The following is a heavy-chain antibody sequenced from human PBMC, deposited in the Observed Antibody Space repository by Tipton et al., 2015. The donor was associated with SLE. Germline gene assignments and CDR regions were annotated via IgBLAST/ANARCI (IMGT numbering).Heavy chain of an antibody. D-gene: IGHD5-18*01. CDR2: IHSSGST. V-gene: IGHV4-59*01. CDR3: ARLHGYSYGLNWFDP. Sequence: TLSLTCTVSGGSISSSYWSWIRQPPGKGLEWTGYIHSSGSTNYNPSLKSRVTMSVDTSRNQFSLKVTSATAADTAVYYCARLHGYSYGLNWFDPWGQGSLVIVSA. CDR1: GGSISSSY. J-gene: IGHJ5*02.